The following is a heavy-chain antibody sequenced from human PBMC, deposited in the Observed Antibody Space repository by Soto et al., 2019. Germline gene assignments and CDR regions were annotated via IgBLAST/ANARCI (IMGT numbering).Heavy chain of an antibody. CDR3: ASETGLRSSGWSYYFDF. J-gene: IGHJ4*02. CDR1: GFTLSSYS. D-gene: IGHD6-19*01. V-gene: IGHV3-48*02. Sequence: EVQLVESGGGLVQPGGSLRLSCAASGFTLSSYSMHWVRQAPGKGLEWVSYSSGSGGTIYYADSVKGRFTISRDNAKNSLSVQMNSLRDEDTAAYFCASETGLRSSGWSYYFDFWGQGTRVTVSS. CDR2: SSGSGGTI.